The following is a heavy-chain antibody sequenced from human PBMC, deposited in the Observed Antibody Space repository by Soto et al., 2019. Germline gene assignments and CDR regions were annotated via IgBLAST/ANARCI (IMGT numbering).Heavy chain of an antibody. CDR3: VQTTGWPGFDF. Sequence: EVQLVESGGGLIQPGGSLRLSCAASGFAVSSKYMTWVRQAPGKGLEWVSVIYGGGTTYYADSVKGRFTISRDTSKNTLYLQMNSLRAEDTAVYYCVQTTGWPGFDFWGQGTVVIVSS. D-gene: IGHD6-19*01. CDR1: GFAVSSKY. J-gene: IGHJ4*02. CDR2: IYGGGTT. V-gene: IGHV3-53*01.